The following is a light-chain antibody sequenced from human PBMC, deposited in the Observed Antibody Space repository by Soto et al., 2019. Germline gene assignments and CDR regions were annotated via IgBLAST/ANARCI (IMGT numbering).Light chain of an antibody. J-gene: IGLJ3*02. V-gene: IGLV2-14*01. CDR1: SSDVGDRNY. Sequence: QSVLTQPASVSGSPGQSITMSCTGTSSDVGDRNYVSWYQQHPGKAPKLMIYEVNNRPSGVSNRFSGSKSGNTASLTIPGLQAEDEADYYCSSFTTIGTWVFGGGTKLTVL. CDR2: EVN. CDR3: SSFTTIGTWV.